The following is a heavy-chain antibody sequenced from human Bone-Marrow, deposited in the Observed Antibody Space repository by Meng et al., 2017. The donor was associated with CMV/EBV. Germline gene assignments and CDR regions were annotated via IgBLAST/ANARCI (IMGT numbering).Heavy chain of an antibody. D-gene: IGHD3-3*01. V-gene: IGHV3-11*06. J-gene: IGHJ1*01. CDR2: ISSSSSYT. Sequence: QVQLVVSGGGXVKPGGSLRLSCAASGFTFSDYYMSWIRQAPGKGLEWVSYISSSSSYTNYADSVKGRFTISRDNAKNSLYLQMNSLRAEDTAVYYCASSIFGVVNQYFQHWGQGTLVTVSS. CDR1: GFTFSDYY. CDR3: ASSIFGVVNQYFQH.